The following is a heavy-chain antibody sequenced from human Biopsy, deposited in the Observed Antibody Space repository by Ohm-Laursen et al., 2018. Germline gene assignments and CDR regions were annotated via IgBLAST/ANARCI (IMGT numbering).Heavy chain of an antibody. CDR3: ARATNSTGWPYYYFYGMDV. J-gene: IGHJ6*02. V-gene: IGHV4-59*01. D-gene: IGHD2/OR15-2a*01. CDR2: IYYSGST. Sequence: SQTLSFTCSVSGGSISSDYWSWIRPTPGQGLEWIGYIYYSGSTNYNPFLKRLVTISVDTSKNQFSLRLNSVTAADTVVYYCARATNSTGWPYYYFYGMDVWGQGTTVTVSS. CDR1: GGSISSDY.